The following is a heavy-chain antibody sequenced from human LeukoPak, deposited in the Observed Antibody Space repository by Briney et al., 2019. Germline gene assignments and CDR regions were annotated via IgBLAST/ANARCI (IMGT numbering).Heavy chain of an antibody. Sequence: PGGSLRLSCAASGFTFSSYAMSWVRQAPGKGLEWVSAISGSGGSTYYADSVKGRFTISRDNAKNSLYLQMNSLRAEDTAVYYCARDRTVVVPAAILTPGGMDVWGKGTTVTVSS. CDR2: ISGSGGST. J-gene: IGHJ6*04. CDR3: ARDRTVVVPAAILTPGGMDV. D-gene: IGHD2-2*02. V-gene: IGHV3-23*01. CDR1: GFTFSSYA.